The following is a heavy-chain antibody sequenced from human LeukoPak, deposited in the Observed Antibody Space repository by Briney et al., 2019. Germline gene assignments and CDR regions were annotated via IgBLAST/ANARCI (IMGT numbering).Heavy chain of an antibody. CDR1: GGSISTPGYY. V-gene: IGHV4-39*02. CDR2: LYHSGNT. Sequence: SETLSLTCTVSGGSISTPGYYWGWIRQPPGKGLEWIGSLYHSGNTYYKPSLKSRATISVDKSKNQCSLKLRSVTAADTAVYYCARDLYGDYPYWGQGTLVTVSS. CDR3: ARDLYGDYPY. J-gene: IGHJ4*02. D-gene: IGHD4-17*01.